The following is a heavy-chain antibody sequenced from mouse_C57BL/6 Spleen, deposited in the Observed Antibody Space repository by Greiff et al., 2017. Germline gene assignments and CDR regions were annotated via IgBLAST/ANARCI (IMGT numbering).Heavy chain of an antibody. CDR1: GYTFTSYW. D-gene: IGHD2-2*01. CDR3: AGYDEDRFAY. J-gene: IGHJ3*01. Sequence: QVQLQQPGAELVMPGASVKLSCKASGYTFTSYWMHWVKQRPGQGLEWIGEIDPSDSYTNYNQKFKGKSTLTVDKSSSTAYMQLSSLTSEDSAVYYCAGYDEDRFAYWGQGTLGTVSA. V-gene: IGHV1-69*01. CDR2: IDPSDSYT.